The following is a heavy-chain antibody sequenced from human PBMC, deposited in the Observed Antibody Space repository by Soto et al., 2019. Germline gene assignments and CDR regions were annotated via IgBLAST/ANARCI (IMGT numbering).Heavy chain of an antibody. CDR3: AKYVYNTGWYLPFDP. J-gene: IGHJ5*02. Sequence: PGGSLRLSCASSGFNFGPFWMHLVRQVPGKGLVWVSHINSDGSTIVYADSVKGRFAISRDNSKNTLFLQMNSLRDEDTAMYYCAKYVYNTGWYLPFDPWGQGTLVTVSS. V-gene: IGHV3-74*01. D-gene: IGHD6-19*01. CDR1: GFNFGPFW. CDR2: INSDGSTI.